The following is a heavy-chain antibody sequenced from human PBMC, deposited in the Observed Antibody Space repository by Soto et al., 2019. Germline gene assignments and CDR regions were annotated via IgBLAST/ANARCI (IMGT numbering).Heavy chain of an antibody. Sequence: GGSLRLSCVASGFSFSNYGMHWVRQAPGKGLEWVAFVSSDGNNKYYAESVKGRFTISRDNAKNTLYLQVDRLTVDDTAVYYCAKDRVIQLLPIWPDPWGQGTLGTVS. V-gene: IGHV3-30*18. D-gene: IGHD2-2*01. CDR3: AKDRVIQLLPIWPDP. CDR2: VSSDGNNK. J-gene: IGHJ5*02. CDR1: GFSFSNYG.